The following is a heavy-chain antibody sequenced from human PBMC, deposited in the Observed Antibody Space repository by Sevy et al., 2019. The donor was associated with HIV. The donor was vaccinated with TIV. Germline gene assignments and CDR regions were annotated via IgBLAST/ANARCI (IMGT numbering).Heavy chain of an antibody. Sequence: SETLSLTCTVYGASFNDFYWTWIRQPPGMGLEWIGEVNHREVTNYNPSLKSRVTISVDASNSQFSLELTSVTAADTAVYYCARFDTRIKIFGVPRGIYWGPRTLVTVSS. J-gene: IGHJ4*02. CDR3: ARFDTRIKIFGVPRGIY. CDR2: VNHREVT. V-gene: IGHV4-34*01. D-gene: IGHD3-3*01. CDR1: GASFNDFY.